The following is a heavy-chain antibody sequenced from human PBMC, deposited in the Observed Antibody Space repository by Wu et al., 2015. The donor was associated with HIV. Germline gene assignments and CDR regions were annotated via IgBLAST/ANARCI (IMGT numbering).Heavy chain of an antibody. V-gene: IGHV1-2*02. Sequence: QVQLVQSGAEVKKPGAQXRSPARLLDTPSPATICTGCDRPLDKGLSGWDGSTLTVVAQTMHRSFRGRVTMTRDTSISTAYMELSRLRSDDTAVYYCARDKPTYYYDSSGYPWWGQGTLVTVSS. CDR1: DTPSPAT. CDR3: ARDKPTYYYDSSGYPW. CDR2: STLTVVA. D-gene: IGHD3-22*01. J-gene: IGHJ4*02.